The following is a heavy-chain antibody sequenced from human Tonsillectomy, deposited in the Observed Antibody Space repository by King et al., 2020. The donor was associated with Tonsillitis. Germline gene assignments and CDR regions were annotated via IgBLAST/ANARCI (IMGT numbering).Heavy chain of an antibody. J-gene: IGHJ4*02. CDR3: ARDDDEWAGYNSIDY. D-gene: IGHD5-24*01. Sequence: VQLVESGGGLVKPGGSLRLSCAASGFTFSTSSMNWVRQAPGKGLEWVSSITSGSYIFFADSLKGRFAISRDNAKNSLYLDMNSLRAEDTAVYYCARDDDEWAGYNSIDYWVRGTLVTVSS. CDR2: ITSGSYI. CDR1: GFTFSTSS. V-gene: IGHV3-21*01.